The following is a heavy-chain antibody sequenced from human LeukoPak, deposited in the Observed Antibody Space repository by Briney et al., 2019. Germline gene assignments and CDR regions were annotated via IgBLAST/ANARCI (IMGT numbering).Heavy chain of an antibody. D-gene: IGHD6-6*01. Sequence: GASVTVSCKASGYAFTSYDINWVRQATGQGLEWMGWMNPNSGNTDYAQKFQGRVAMTRDTSTSTVYMELSSLRSEDTAVYYCARGAWTSSFDYWGQGTLVTVSS. CDR3: ARGAWTSSFDY. CDR1: GYAFTSYD. J-gene: IGHJ4*02. CDR2: MNPNSGNT. V-gene: IGHV1-8*01.